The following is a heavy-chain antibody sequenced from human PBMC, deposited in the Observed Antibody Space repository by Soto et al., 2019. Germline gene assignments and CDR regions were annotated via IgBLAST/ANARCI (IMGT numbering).Heavy chain of an antibody. V-gene: IGHV3-64D*08. CDR2: ISSNGASA. CDR1: GFTFSNYA. D-gene: IGHD2-21*02. J-gene: IGHJ6*02. CDR3: VKDKGATIKKVTMDV. Sequence: GGSLRLSCSASGFTFSNYAMYWVRQAPGKGLEYVADISSNGASAYYADSVKDRFIISRDNSKNTLYLQMSSLREEDTAVFYCVKDKGATIKKVTMDVWGQGATVTV.